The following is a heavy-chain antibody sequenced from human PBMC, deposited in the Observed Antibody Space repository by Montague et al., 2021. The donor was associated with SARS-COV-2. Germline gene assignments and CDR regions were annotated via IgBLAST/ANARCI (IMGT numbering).Heavy chain of an antibody. CDR2: VFYSGTT. CDR3: ARDPSTRRRWYVDL. CDR1: GGSISNFY. V-gene: IGHV4-59*01. Sequence: SETLSLTCTVSGGSISNFYWSWLRQPPGRGLEWIAYVFYSGTTSYNPSLKSGATISVDTSKNQFSLRLDSVTAADTAVYYCARDPSTRRRWYVDLWGRGTLVTVSS. D-gene: IGHD1-1*01. J-gene: IGHJ2*01.